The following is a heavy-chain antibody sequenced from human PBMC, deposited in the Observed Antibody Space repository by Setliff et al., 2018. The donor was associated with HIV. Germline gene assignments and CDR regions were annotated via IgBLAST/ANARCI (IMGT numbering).Heavy chain of an antibody. Sequence: GGSLRLSCTTSGFIFGDYAMSWVRQAPGKGLQWVAFTRSKAYGGTTEYAASVKGRFTISRDDSKNIAYLQMGSLRVEDTAVYYCVKWNYPNSWGQGKLVTVSS. D-gene: IGHD1-7*01. V-gene: IGHV3-49*04. CDR3: VKWNYPNS. CDR1: GFIFGDYA. J-gene: IGHJ4*02. CDR2: TRSKAYGGTT.